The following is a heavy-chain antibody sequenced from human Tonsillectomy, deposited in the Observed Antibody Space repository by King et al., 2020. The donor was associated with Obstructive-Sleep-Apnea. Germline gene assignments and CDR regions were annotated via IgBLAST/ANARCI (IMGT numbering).Heavy chain of an antibody. Sequence: LQLQESGPGLVKPSQTLSLTCTVSGGSISSSGYYWSWIRQHPGKGLEWIGYIYYSGSTYYNPSLKSRVTISVDTSKNQFSLELSSVTAADAAGYYCAREVGLYCSRTRCHATYYYGLDVWGQGTTVTVSS. CDR3: AREVGLYCSRTRCHATYYYGLDV. V-gene: IGHV4-31*03. D-gene: IGHD2-2*01. CDR1: GGSISSSGYY. CDR2: IYYSGST. J-gene: IGHJ6*02.